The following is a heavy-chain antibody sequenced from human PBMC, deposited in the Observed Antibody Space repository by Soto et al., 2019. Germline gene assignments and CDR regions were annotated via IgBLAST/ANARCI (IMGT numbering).Heavy chain of an antibody. CDR3: ARPPVVVVAARQYSHFDY. Sequence: SGPTLVNPTQTLTLTCTFSGFSLSTSGMCVSWIRQPPGKALEWLARIDWDDDKYYSTSLKTRLTISKDTSKNQVVLTMTNMAPVDTATYYCARPPVVVVAARQYSHFDYWGQGTLVTVSS. D-gene: IGHD2-15*01. J-gene: IGHJ4*02. CDR1: GFSLSTSGMC. V-gene: IGHV2-70*11. CDR2: IDWDDDK.